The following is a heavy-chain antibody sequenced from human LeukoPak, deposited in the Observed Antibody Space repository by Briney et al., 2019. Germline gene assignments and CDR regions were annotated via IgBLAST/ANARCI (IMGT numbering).Heavy chain of an antibody. CDR1: GFTFSSYW. V-gene: IGHV3-74*01. CDR3: ARTTTPHYYGSGSYALGY. Sequence: GGSLRLSCAASGFTFSSYWMHWVRQAPGRGLVWVSHINSDVSSTNYADSVKGRFTISRDNAKNTLYLQMNSLRAEDTAVYYCARTTTPHYYGSGSYALGYWGQGTLVTVS. CDR2: INSDVSST. J-gene: IGHJ4*02. D-gene: IGHD3-10*01.